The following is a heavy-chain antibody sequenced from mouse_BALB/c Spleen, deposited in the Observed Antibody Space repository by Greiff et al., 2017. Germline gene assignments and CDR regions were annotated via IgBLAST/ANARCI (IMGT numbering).Heavy chain of an antibody. D-gene: IGHD2-1*01. CDR1: GFTFSSYA. J-gene: IGHJ3*02. V-gene: IGHV5-9-3*01. CDR2: ISSGGSYT. CDR3: ARHGNYG. Sequence: EVKVVESGGGLVKPGGSLKLSCAASGFTFSSYAMSWVRQTPEKRLEWVATISSGGSYTYYPDSVKGRFTISRDNAKNTLYLQMSSLRSEDTAMYYCARHGNYGWGQGTLVTVSA.